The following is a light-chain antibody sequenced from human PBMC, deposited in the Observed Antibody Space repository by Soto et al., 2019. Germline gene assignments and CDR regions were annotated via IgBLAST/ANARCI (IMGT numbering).Light chain of an antibody. CDR2: GSS. V-gene: IGKV3-20*01. Sequence: EIVLTQSPGTLSLSPGERATLSCRASQDVDSNFLAWYQQRPGQAPRLLFYGSSRRATGIPDRFSGSGSGTDFTLTISRVGPEDIAVYFCHQYYSSITFGGGTKVEVK. J-gene: IGKJ4*01. CDR1: QDVDSNF. CDR3: HQYYSSIT.